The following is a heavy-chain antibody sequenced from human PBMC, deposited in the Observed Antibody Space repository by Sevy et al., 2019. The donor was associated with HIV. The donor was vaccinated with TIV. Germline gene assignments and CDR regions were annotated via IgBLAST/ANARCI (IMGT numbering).Heavy chain of an antibody. J-gene: IGHJ6*02. Sequence: GGSLRLSCAASGFTFSSYGMHWVRQAPGKGLEWVAVISYDGSNKYYADSVKGRFTISRDNSKNTLYLQMNSLRAEDTAVYYCEKESTNRYYDFWSGYTNYYGMDVWGQGTTVTVSS. CDR1: GFTFSSYG. V-gene: IGHV3-30*18. D-gene: IGHD3-3*01. CDR2: ISYDGSNK. CDR3: EKESTNRYYDFWSGYTNYYGMDV.